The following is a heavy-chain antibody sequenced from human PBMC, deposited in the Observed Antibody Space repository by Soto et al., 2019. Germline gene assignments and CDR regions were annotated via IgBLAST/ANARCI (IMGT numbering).Heavy chain of an antibody. J-gene: IGHJ4*02. CDR2: IIPILGIA. D-gene: IGHD6-13*01. Sequence: QVQLVQSGAEVKKPGSSVKVSCKASGGTFSSYTISWVRQAPGQGLEWMGRIIPILGIANDAQKFKGRVKITPDKTKSRAYMEMSSLRSEDTAVYYSARGDGYSSRWPPVTFDYWGQGTLVTVSS. CDR1: GGTFSSYT. CDR3: ARGDGYSSRWPPVTFDY. V-gene: IGHV1-69*02.